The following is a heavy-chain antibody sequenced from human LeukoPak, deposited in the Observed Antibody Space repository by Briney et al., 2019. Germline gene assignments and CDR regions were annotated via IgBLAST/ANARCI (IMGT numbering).Heavy chain of an antibody. CDR3: AREGKYGSGGLDY. Sequence: SETLSLTCTVSGGSISSSSYYWGWIRQPPGQGLEWIGSIYYSGYTYYNPSLKSRVTISVDTSKNQFSLKLSSVTAADTAVYYRAREGKYGSGGLDYWGQGTLVTVSS. CDR1: GGSISSSSYY. CDR2: IYYSGYT. V-gene: IGHV4-39*02. J-gene: IGHJ4*02. D-gene: IGHD3-10*01.